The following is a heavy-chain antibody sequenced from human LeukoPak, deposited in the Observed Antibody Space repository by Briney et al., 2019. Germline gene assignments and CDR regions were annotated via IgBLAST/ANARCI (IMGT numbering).Heavy chain of an antibody. V-gene: IGHV3-30*04. CDR1: GFTFSSYA. J-gene: IGHJ4*02. CDR3: ASLVRGVIQRVDY. Sequence: GGSLRLSCAAPGFTFSSYAMHWVRQAPGKGLEWVAVISYDGSNKYYADSVKGRFTISRDNSKNTLYLQMNSLRAEDTAVYYCASLVRGVIQRVDYWGQGTLVTVSS. D-gene: IGHD3-10*01. CDR2: ISYDGSNK.